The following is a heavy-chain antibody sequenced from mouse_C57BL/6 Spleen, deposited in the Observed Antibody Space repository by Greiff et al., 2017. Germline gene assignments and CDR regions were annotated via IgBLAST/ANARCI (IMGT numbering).Heavy chain of an antibody. V-gene: IGHV1-82*01. CDR3: ARWSYGYDGWCAY. D-gene: IGHD2-2*01. Sequence: VQLQQSGPELVKPGASVKISCKASGYAFSSSWMNWVKQRPGQGLEWIGRIYPGDGDTKYNGKFKGKATLTADKSSSTAYMQLSSLTSEDSAVYFCARWSYGYDGWCAYWGQGTLVTVSA. CDR2: IYPGDGDT. CDR1: GYAFSSSW. J-gene: IGHJ3*01.